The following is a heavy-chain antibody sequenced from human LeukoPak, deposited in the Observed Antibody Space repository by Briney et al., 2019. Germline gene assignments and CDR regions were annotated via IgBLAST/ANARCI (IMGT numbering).Heavy chain of an antibody. CDR1: GGSILSTNW. Sequence: SGTLSLTCAVSGGSILSTNWWSWVRQPPGRGLEWIGEVHLSGASNYNPSLKSRVNMSIDKSRYQLSLELTSETAADTAIYYCARESGAFSPFGFWGQGTLVTVSS. CDR3: ARESGAFSPFGF. J-gene: IGHJ4*02. V-gene: IGHV4-4*02. CDR2: VHLSGAS. D-gene: IGHD1-26*01.